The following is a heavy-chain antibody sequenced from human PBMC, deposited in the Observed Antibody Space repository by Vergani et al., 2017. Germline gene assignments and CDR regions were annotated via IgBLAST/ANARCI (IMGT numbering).Heavy chain of an antibody. CDR1: GGTFSSYA. CDR3: ARDRAYGDYGFRVWFDY. V-gene: IGHV1-69*01. J-gene: IGHJ4*02. CDR2: IIPIFGTA. D-gene: IGHD4-17*01. Sequence: QVQLVQSGAEVKKPGSSEKVSCKASGGTFSSYAISWVRQAPGQGLEWMGGIIPIFGTANYAQKFQGRVTITADESTSTAYMELSSLRSEDTAVYYCARDRAYGDYGFRVWFDYWGQGTLVTVSS.